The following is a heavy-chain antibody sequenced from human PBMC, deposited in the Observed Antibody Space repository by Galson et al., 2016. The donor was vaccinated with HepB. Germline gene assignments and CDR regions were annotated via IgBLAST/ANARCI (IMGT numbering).Heavy chain of an antibody. CDR2: ITDDGNT. D-gene: IGHD7-27*01. Sequence: LRLSCAASGFTFTDYWMHWVRQVPGKGLVWVSRITDDGNTAYADSVRGRFTISSDNAKSTLYLHMNSLRAEDTAVYYCGSVALGWGQGTLVTVPS. V-gene: IGHV3-74*01. CDR1: GFTFTDYW. J-gene: IGHJ4*02. CDR3: GSVALG.